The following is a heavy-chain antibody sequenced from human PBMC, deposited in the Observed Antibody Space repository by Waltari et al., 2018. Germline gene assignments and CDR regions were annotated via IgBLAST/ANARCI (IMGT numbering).Heavy chain of an antibody. CDR1: GFTVSSNY. D-gene: IGHD3-3*01. V-gene: IGHV3-53*01. CDR3: ASGYYDFWSGYYTGPLDY. Sequence: EVQLVESGGGLIQPGGSLRLSCAASGFTVSSNYMSWVRQAPGKGLEWVSVMYSGGSTYYADSVKGRFTISRDNSKNTLYLQMNSLRAEDTAVYYCASGYYDFWSGYYTGPLDYWGQGTLVTVSS. CDR2: MYSGGST. J-gene: IGHJ4*02.